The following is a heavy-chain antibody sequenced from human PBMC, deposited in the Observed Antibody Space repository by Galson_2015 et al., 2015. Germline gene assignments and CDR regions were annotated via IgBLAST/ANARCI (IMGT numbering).Heavy chain of an antibody. CDR3: ATLRLGELSLYQWGDAFEI. V-gene: IGHV1-18*01. CDR1: GYTFTSYG. CDR2: ISAYNGNT. Sequence: SVKVSCKASGYTFTSYGISWVRQAPGQGLEWMGWISAYNGNTNYAQKLQGRVTMTTDTSTSTAYMELRSLRAEDTAVYYCATLRLGELSLYQWGDAFEIWGQGTMVTASS. J-gene: IGHJ3*02. D-gene: IGHD3-16*02.